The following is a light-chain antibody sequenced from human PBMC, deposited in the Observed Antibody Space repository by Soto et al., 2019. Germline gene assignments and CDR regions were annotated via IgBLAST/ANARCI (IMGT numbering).Light chain of an antibody. CDR3: QQYYDWPPLT. CDR2: GAS. CDR1: QTVSSD. J-gene: IGKJ4*01. Sequence: IVMTQSPATLSVSPGERVTLSCRTSQTVSSDFAWYQQKPGQAPRLLIYGASTRATGIPDRFSGSGSGTEFTLTISSLQSEAFAVYYCQQYYDWPPLTFGGGTKVEIK. V-gene: IGKV3-15*01.